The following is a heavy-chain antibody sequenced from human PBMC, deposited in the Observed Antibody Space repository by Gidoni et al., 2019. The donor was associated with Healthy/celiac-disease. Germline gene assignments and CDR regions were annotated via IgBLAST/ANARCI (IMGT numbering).Heavy chain of an antibody. CDR3: ARDNLYGAGGIVMDV. V-gene: IGHV3-20*01. CDR1: GFTFDDYG. J-gene: IGHJ6*02. Sequence: EVQLVESGGGVVRPGGSLRPYCPASGFTFDDYGVSWVRRAPGNGLEWGSGINWNDGSTGYADSVKVRFTIARDNANNSLYLQMNSLRAEDTSLYHCARDNLYGAGGIVMDVWGQGTTITVSS. CDR2: INWNDGST. D-gene: IGHD4-17*01.